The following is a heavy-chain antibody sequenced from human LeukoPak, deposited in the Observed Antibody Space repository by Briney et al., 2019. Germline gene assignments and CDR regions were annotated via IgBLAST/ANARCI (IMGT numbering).Heavy chain of an antibody. J-gene: IGHJ4*02. CDR1: GFTFSSYS. V-gene: IGHV3-21*04. Sequence: GGSLRLSCAASGFTFSSYSMNWVRQAPGKGLEWVSSVSSSSSYINFADSVKGRFTISRDNSKNTLYLQMSSLRAEDTAIYYCAKAGSVRFDYWGQGTLVTVSS. CDR3: AKAGSVRFDY. CDR2: VSSSSSYI. D-gene: IGHD1-26*01.